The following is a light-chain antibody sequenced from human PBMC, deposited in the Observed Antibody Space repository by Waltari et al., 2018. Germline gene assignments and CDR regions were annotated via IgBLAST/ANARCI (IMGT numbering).Light chain of an antibody. CDR2: YDS. Sequence: SYVLTQPPSLSVAPGQTARIPCGGNDIGGKSVHGYQQKPGQAPVLVIYYDSDRPSGIPGRFSAANFGNAATLTISRVEAGDEADYSCQVCDTNSDVVVFGGGTFLTAL. V-gene: IGLV3-21*04. CDR1: DIGGKS. J-gene: IGLJ2*01. CDR3: QVCDTNSDVVV.